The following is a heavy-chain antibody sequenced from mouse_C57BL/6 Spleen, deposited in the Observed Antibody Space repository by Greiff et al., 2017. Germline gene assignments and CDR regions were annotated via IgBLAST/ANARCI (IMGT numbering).Heavy chain of an antibody. J-gene: IGHJ4*01. CDR1: GYAISSYW. V-gene: IGHV1-80*01. Sequence: VQLQQSGAELVKPGASVTISCKASGYAISSYWMNWVKQRPGKGLEWIGQIYPGAGATNYTGKFKGKAPLTADTSSSTAYMQSSSLNAEDSTVDFCARQSIYYYGSSDYGYAMDYRGQGTSVTVSS. D-gene: IGHD1-1*01. CDR3: ARQSIYYYGSSDYGYAMDY. CDR2: IYPGAGAT.